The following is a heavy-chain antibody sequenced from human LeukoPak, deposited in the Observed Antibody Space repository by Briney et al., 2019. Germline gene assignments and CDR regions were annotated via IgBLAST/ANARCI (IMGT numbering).Heavy chain of an antibody. CDR3: ARGYTGFGELLAY. J-gene: IGHJ4*02. Sequence: SVKVSCKASGDTFSSYAISWVRQAPGQGLEWMGRIIPILDIANYAQNFQGRVTITADKSTSTAYMELSSLRSEDTAVYYCARGYTGFGELLAYWGQGTLVTVSS. D-gene: IGHD3-10*01. V-gene: IGHV1-69*04. CDR2: IIPILDIA. CDR1: GDTFSSYA.